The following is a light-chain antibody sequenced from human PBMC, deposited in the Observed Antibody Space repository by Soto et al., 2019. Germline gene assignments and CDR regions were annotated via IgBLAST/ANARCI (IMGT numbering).Light chain of an antibody. V-gene: IGLV7-46*01. CDR2: DVS. J-gene: IGLJ3*02. Sequence: QTVVTQEPSLTGSPGGTVTRTCASSTGDGTSAHYPSGIQQKPGHAPKTLIYDVSNKHSWTPARFSGSLLGGKAALTLSGAQPEDEADYYCFLSYSGTDWVFGGGTKLTFL. CDR1: TGDGTSAHY. CDR3: FLSYSGTDWV.